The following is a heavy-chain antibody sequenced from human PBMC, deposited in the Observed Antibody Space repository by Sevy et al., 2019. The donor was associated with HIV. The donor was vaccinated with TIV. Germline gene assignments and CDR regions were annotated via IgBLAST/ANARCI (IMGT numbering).Heavy chain of an antibody. CDR2: LSFGCGRI. CDR1: GFNFNIYS. Sequence: GGSLRLSCVASGFNFNIYSMSWVRQAPGKGLEWVSTLSFGCGRINHADSVQGRFTMSRDDSKNTVYLEMNSLRAEDTAVYYCAGEGCTRPDDHWGQGTLVTVSS. CDR3: AGEGCTRPDDH. V-gene: IGHV3-23*01. J-gene: IGHJ4*02. D-gene: IGHD2-8*01.